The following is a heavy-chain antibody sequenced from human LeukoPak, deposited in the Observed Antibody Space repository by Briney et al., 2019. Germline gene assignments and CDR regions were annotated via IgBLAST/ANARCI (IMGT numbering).Heavy chain of an antibody. D-gene: IGHD3-3*01. CDR2: INHSGST. V-gene: IGHV4-34*01. CDR1: GGSFSGYY. J-gene: IGHJ6*03. CDR3: ARTPVDFWSGYPRAGLYYMDV. Sequence: SETLSLTCAAYGGSFSGYYWSWIRQPPGKGLEWIGEINHSGSTNYNPSLKSRVTISVDTSKNQFSLKLSSVTAADTAVYYCARTPVDFWSGYPRAGLYYMDVWGKGTTVTVSS.